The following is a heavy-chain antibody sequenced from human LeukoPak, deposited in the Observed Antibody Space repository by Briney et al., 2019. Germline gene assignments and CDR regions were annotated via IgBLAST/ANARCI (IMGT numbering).Heavy chain of an antibody. CDR3: ARVSWFPGTSYYYMDV. D-gene: IGHD1-1*01. CDR1: GASFSGYY. Sequence: SETLSLTCAVYGASFSGYYWSWIRQSPGKGLEWIGEINHSGSTNYNPSLKSRVTISVDTSKNQFSLKVSSVTAADTAVYYCARVSWFPGTSYYYMDVWGKGTTVTVSS. J-gene: IGHJ6*03. V-gene: IGHV4-34*01. CDR2: INHSGST.